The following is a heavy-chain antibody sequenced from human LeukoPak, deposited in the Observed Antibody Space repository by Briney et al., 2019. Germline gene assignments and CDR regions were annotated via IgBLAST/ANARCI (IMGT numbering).Heavy chain of an antibody. D-gene: IGHD4-17*01. V-gene: IGHV3-23*01. CDR1: GFTYSHNG. CDR2: ISGSGGST. J-gene: IGHJ6*03. Sequence: GGSLRLSCVASGFTYSHNGMHWVRQAPGKGLEWVSAISGSGGSTYYADSVKGRFTISRDNSKNTLYLQMNSLRAEDTAIYYCAKDRSGYGVYYYYYMDVWGKGTTVTISS. CDR3: AKDRSGYGVYYYYYMDV.